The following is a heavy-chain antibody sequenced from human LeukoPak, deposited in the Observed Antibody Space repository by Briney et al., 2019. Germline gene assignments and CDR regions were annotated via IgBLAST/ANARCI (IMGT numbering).Heavy chain of an antibody. V-gene: IGHV4-61*02. CDR3: ARYEAVAGVFDY. D-gene: IGHD6-19*01. Sequence: SETLSLTCTVSGGSISSGSYYWNWIRQPAGKGLEWIGRIYNSGNTNYNPSLKSRVTISVDTSKNQFSLKLSSATAADTAVYYCARYEAVAGVFDYWGQGTLVTVSS. CDR2: IYNSGNT. J-gene: IGHJ4*02. CDR1: GGSISSGSYY.